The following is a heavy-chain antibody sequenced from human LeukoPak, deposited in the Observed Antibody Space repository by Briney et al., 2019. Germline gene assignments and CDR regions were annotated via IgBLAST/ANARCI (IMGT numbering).Heavy chain of an antibody. Sequence: GGSLRLSCAASGFTFSSNSMNWVRQAPGKRLERVTSISSSSSYIYYPDSVKGRFTISRDNAKNSLYLRMNSLRAEDTAVYYCARDFGSGDYWGQGTLVTVSS. CDR2: ISSSSSYI. CDR3: ARDFGSGDY. J-gene: IGHJ4*01. D-gene: IGHD6-19*01. V-gene: IGHV3-21*01. CDR1: GFTFSSNS.